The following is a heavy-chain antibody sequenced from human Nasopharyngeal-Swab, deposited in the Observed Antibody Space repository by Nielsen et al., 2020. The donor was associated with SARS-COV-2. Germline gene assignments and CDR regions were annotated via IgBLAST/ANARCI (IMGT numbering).Heavy chain of an antibody. D-gene: IGHD6-19*01. CDR3: AREAMGIAVAGTSLGYMDV. J-gene: IGHJ6*03. V-gene: IGHV3-11*06. CDR1: GFTFSDYY. Sequence: GESLKLSCAASGFTFSDYYMSWIRQAPGKGLEWVSYISSSSSYTNYADSVKGRFTISRDNAKNSLYLQMNSLRAEDTAVYYCAREAMGIAVAGTSLGYMDVWGKGTTVTVSS. CDR2: ISSSSSYT.